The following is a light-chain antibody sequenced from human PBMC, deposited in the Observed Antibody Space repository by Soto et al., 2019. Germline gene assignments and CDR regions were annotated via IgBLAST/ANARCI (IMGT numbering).Light chain of an antibody. CDR2: KVS. V-gene: IGKV2-30*01. CDR1: QSLVYSDGNTY. CDR3: MQGTHWPIFT. J-gene: IGKJ3*01. Sequence: DVVMTQSPLSLPVTLGQPASISCRSSQSLVYSDGNTYLNWFQQRPGQSPRRLIYKVSNRDSGVPDRFGGSGSGTDFTLKISRVEAEDVGVYYCMQGTHWPIFTFGPGTKVDIK.